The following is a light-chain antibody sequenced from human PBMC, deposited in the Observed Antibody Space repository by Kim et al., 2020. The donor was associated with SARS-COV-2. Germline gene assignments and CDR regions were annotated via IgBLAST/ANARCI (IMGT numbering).Light chain of an antibody. CDR1: QNIGSN. CDR2: GAS. J-gene: IGKJ2*01. V-gene: IGKV3-15*01. Sequence: ETVMTQSPAALSVSPGERATLSCRTSQNIGSNLAWYQQKPGQAPRPLIYGASTRATGISGRFSGSGSGTDFTLTISSLQSEDLAVYYCQQYGDWPYVFGQGTKLEI. CDR3: QQYGDWPYV.